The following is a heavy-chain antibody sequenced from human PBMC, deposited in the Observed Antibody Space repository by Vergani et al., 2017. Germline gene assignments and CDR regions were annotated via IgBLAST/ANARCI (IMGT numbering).Heavy chain of an antibody. V-gene: IGHV1-18*01. CDR1: GYTFTSYG. CDR2: ISVYNGNT. J-gene: IGHJ6*02. Sequence: QVQVVQSGAEVKKPGASVKVSCKASGYTFTSYGISWVRQAPGQGLEWMGWISVYNGNTNYAQKFQGRVTMTRDTSISTAYMELSRLRSDDTAVYYCARDLGYCSSTSCYRGGYYYYGMDVWGQGTTVTVSS. D-gene: IGHD2-2*02. CDR3: ARDLGYCSSTSCYRGGYYYYGMDV.